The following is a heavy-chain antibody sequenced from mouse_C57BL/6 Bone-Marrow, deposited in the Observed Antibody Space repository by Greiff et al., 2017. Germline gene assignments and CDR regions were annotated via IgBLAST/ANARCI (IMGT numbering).Heavy chain of an antibody. CDR2: IYWDDDK. J-gene: IGHJ3*01. D-gene: IGHD2-4*01. V-gene: IGHV8-12*01. Sequence: QVTLKVSGPGILQPSQTLSLPCSFSGFSLSTSGMGVSWIRPPSGKGLEWLAHIYWDDDKRYNPSLKSRLPISTDPSRNQVFLKVSSVDTAVTATCYCARRLYDYDGFAYWGQGTLVTVSA. CDR3: ARRLYDYDGFAY. CDR1: GFSLSTSGMG.